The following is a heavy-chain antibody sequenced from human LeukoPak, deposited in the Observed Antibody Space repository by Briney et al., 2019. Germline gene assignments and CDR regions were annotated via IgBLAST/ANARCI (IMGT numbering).Heavy chain of an antibody. D-gene: IGHD6-13*01. CDR2: ISGSGGST. Sequence: GGSLRLSCAASGFTFSSYAMSWVRQAPGQGLEWVSAISGSGGSTYYADSVKGRFTISRDNSKNTLYLQMNSLRAEDTAVYYCAKVPGAAAGIGGDYWGQGTLVTVSS. CDR1: GFTFSSYA. V-gene: IGHV3-23*01. J-gene: IGHJ4*02. CDR3: AKVPGAAAGIGGDY.